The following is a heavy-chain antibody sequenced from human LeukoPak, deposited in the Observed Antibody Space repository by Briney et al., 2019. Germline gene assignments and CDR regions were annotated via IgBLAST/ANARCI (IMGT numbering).Heavy chain of an antibody. CDR3: ARRNTRYYFGMEV. J-gene: IGHJ6*02. Sequence: GSLNDSLQDSGYILISYESNRVRPASRQTLEWMEWMNPHIDNKGYAQKFQGRVTMTRNNSITTAYMELSSLRSEDTAVYYFARRNTRYYFGMEVWGQGTTVTVSS. CDR2: MNPHIDNK. D-gene: IGHD2-2*01. V-gene: IGHV1-8*01. CDR1: GYILISYE.